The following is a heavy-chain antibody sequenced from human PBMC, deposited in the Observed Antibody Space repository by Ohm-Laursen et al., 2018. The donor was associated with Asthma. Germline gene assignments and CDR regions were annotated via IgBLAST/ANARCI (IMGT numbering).Heavy chain of an antibody. Sequence: SLRLSCAASGFTFSSYGMHWVRQAPGKGLEWVSAISGSGGSTYYADSVKGRFTISRDNSKNTLYLQMNSLRAEDTAVYYCARVYGGYYAIFDYWGQGTLVTVSS. CDR3: ARVYGGYYAIFDY. D-gene: IGHD3-22*01. J-gene: IGHJ4*02. CDR2: ISGSGGST. V-gene: IGHV3-23*01. CDR1: GFTFSSYG.